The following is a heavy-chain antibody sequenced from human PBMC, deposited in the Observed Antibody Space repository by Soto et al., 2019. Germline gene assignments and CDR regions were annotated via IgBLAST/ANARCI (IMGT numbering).Heavy chain of an antibody. J-gene: IGHJ4*02. CDR3: ANSLYYDSSGYIDY. V-gene: IGHV3-23*01. D-gene: IGHD3-22*01. CDR1: GFTFSSYA. Sequence: QPGGSLRLSCAASGFTFSSYAMSWVRQAPGKGLEWVSAISGSGGSTYYADSVKGRFTISRDNSKNTLYLQMNSLRAEDTAVYYCANSLYYDSSGYIDYWGQGTLVTVSS. CDR2: ISGSGGST.